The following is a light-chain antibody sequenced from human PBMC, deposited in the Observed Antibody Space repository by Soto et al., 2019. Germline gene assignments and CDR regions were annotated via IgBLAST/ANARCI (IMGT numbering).Light chain of an antibody. CDR2: LAF. CDR3: IQALQTTFT. Sequence: DIVMTQSPLSLPVTPGEPASISCRSSQSLLHSNGYNYLSWFLQKPGQSLQVLIYLAFNRASGVPDRFSGSGSGTDFTLKIRRVEAEDVEIYYCIQALQTTFTFGQGTKLQIK. J-gene: IGKJ2*01. V-gene: IGKV2-28*01. CDR1: QSLLHSNGYNY.